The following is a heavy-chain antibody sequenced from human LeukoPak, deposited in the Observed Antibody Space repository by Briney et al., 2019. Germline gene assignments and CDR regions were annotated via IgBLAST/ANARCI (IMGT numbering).Heavy chain of an antibody. V-gene: IGHV3-23*01. J-gene: IGHJ6*03. Sequence: GGSLRLSCAASGFTFSNHGMNWVRQAPGKGLEWVSGISPSGDITYYADSVKGRFTISRDNSKNTLYLQMNSLRAEDTAVYYCAKAFRGLREYYYYMDVWGKGTTVTVSS. CDR1: GFTFSNHG. CDR3: AKAFRGLREYYYYMDV. CDR2: ISPSGDIT. D-gene: IGHD3-16*01.